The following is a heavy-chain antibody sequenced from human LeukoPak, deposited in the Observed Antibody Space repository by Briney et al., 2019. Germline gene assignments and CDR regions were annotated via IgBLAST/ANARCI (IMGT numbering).Heavy chain of an antibody. CDR1: GYSISSGYY. J-gene: IGHJ4*02. D-gene: IGHD6-13*01. CDR3: ARAPRAAAGLDY. V-gene: IGHV4-61*01. CDR2: IYYSGST. Sequence: SETLSLTCAVSGYSISSGYYWSWIRQPPGKGLEWIGYIYYSGSTNYNPSLKSRVTISVDTSKNQFSLKLSSVTAADTAVYYCARAPRAAAGLDYWGQGTLVTVSS.